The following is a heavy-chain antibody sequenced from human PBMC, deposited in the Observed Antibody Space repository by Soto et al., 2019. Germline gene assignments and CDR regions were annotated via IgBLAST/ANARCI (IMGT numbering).Heavy chain of an antibody. Sequence: QVQLVQSGAEVKKPGSSVKVSCKASGGTFSSYAISWVRQAPGQGLEWMGGIIPIFGTANYAQKFQGRVTITADESTSTAYMELSSLRTEDTAVYYCARVWASASTKLNNYYYGTDDWGQGTTVTVSS. CDR3: ARVWASASTKLNNYYYGTDD. V-gene: IGHV1-69*12. J-gene: IGHJ6*02. D-gene: IGHD6-6*01. CDR2: IIPIFGTA. CDR1: GGTFSSYA.